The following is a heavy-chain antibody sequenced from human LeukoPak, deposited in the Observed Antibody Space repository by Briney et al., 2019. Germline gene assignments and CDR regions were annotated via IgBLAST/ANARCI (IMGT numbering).Heavy chain of an antibody. V-gene: IGHV3-74*03. D-gene: IGHD4-17*01. J-gene: IGHJ4*02. Sequence: TGGSLRLSCVSSGFTSSRYWTEWVRQGPGKGLEWVSRIKGDGSYTAYADSVKGRFTISRDNAKNTVYLQMNSLRAEDTAVYYCARAGGSTVSHSDYWGQGTLVTVSS. CDR1: GFTSSRYW. CDR3: ARAGGSTVSHSDY. CDR2: IKGDGSYT.